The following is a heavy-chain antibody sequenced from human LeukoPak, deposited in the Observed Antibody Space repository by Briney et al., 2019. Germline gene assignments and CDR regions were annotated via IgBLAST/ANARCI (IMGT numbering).Heavy chain of an antibody. CDR3: ARARGYSYGYSDY. J-gene: IGHJ4*02. Sequence: GGSLRLSCAASGFTFISYGMSWVRQAPGKGLEWVSGITGSGGSTYYADSVKGRFTISRDNSKNTLYLQMNSLRAEDTAVYYCARARGYSYGYSDYWGQGTLVTVSS. V-gene: IGHV3-23*01. CDR1: GFTFISYG. CDR2: ITGSGGST. D-gene: IGHD5-18*01.